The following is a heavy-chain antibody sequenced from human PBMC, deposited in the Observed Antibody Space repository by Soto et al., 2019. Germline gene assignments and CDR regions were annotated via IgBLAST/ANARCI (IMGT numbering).Heavy chain of an antibody. D-gene: IGHD3-22*01. CDR1: GFTFTSSA. J-gene: IGHJ4*02. V-gene: IGHV1-58*01. CDR2: IVVGSGNT. CDR3: AAMYYYDSSGYYYFDY. Sequence: SVKVSCKASGFTFTSSAVQWVRQARGQRLEWIGWIVVGSGNTNYAQKFQERVTITRDMSTSTAYMELSSLRSEDTAVYYCAAMYYYDSSGYYYFDYWGQGTLVTVSS.